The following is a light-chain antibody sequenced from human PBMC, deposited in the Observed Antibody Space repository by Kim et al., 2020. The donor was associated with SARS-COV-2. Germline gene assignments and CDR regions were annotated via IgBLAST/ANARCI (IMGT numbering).Light chain of an antibody. J-gene: IGKJ5*01. Sequence: EIVMTQSPATLSVSPGERATLSCRASQSVSSNLGWYQQKPGQAPRLLMYGASTRATGIPARFSGSGSGTEFTLTISSLQSEDFAVYYCQQYNNWPITFGQGTQLEIK. CDR3: QQYNNWPIT. CDR2: GAS. CDR1: QSVSSN. V-gene: IGKV3-15*01.